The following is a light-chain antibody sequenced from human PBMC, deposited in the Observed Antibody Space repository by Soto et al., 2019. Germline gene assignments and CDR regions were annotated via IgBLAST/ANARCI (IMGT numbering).Light chain of an antibody. CDR3: QQYGSSRLT. CDR2: GAS. CDR1: QSVSSSY. Sequence: EILLTQSPGTLSLSPGGRAPLSCRASQSVSSSYLAWYQQKPGQAPRLLIYGASSRATGIPDRFSGSGSGTDFTLTISRLEPEDFAVYYCQQYGSSRLTFGGGTKVDIK. V-gene: IGKV3-20*01. J-gene: IGKJ4*01.